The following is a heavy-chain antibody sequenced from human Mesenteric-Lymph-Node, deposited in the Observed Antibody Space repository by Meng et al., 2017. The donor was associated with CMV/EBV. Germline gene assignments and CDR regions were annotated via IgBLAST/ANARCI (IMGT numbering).Heavy chain of an antibody. CDR1: GFTFRSYA. V-gene: IGHV3-23*03. J-gene: IGHJ6*02. D-gene: IGHD1-26*01. CDR2: IYSGGSST. CDR3: AKDHDNMYTGQTLHHYGMDL. Sequence: GESLKISCAASGFTFRSYAMSWVRQAPGKGLEWVSVIYSGGSSTYYADSVKGRFTISRDNSKNTVYLQINSLRAEDSALYFCAKDHDNMYTGQTLHHYGMDLWGQGTTVTVSS.